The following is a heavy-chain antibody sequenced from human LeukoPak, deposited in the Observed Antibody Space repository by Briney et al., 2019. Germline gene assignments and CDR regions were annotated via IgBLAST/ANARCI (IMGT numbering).Heavy chain of an antibody. J-gene: IGHJ4*02. CDR2: IYTSGST. D-gene: IGHD3-3*01. CDR3: AGGGNYDFWGGYPRGYYFDY. Sequence: KASETLSLTCTVSGGSINSGSYYWSWIRQPAGKGLEWIGRIYTSGSTNYSPSLKSRVTISIDTSKNQFSLKLSSVTAADTAVYYCAGGGNYDFWGGYPRGYYFDYWGQGTLVTVSS. CDR1: GGSINSGSYY. V-gene: IGHV4-61*02.